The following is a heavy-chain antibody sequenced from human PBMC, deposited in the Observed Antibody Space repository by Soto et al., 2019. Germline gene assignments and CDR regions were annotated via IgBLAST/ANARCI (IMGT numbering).Heavy chain of an antibody. CDR2: TSYRSKWYY. J-gene: IGHJ6*02. CDR1: GDTVSSDTAA. D-gene: IGHD3-3*01. V-gene: IGHV6-1*01. CDR3: ARGIGRDLWDGMDV. Sequence: PPETLSLTCAISGDTVSSDTAAWNWIRQSPSRGLEWLGRTSYRSKWYYDYATSVKGRVTINPDTSKNQFSLQLNSATPEDTALYYCARGIGRDLWDGMDVWGQGTTVTVSS.